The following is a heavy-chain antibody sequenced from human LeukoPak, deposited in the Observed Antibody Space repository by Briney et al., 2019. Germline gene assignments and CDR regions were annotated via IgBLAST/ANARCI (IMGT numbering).Heavy chain of an antibody. CDR2: ISTSSTYI. CDR3: ARGIAAAGTLLDY. D-gene: IGHD6-13*01. Sequence: PGGSLRLSCAASGFTFSSYSMNWVRQAPGKGLEWVSSISTSSTYIYYADSVKGRFTISRDNAKNSLYLQMNSLRAEDTAVYYCARGIAAAGTLLDYWGQGTLVTVSS. J-gene: IGHJ4*02. V-gene: IGHV3-21*01. CDR1: GFTFSSYS.